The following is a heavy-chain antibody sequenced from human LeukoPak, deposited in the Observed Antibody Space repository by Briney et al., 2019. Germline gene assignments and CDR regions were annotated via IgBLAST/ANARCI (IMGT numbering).Heavy chain of an antibody. CDR2: IYYSGST. CDR3: AREIQLWLRKSNFDY. D-gene: IGHD5-18*01. CDR1: GGSISSSSYY. V-gene: IGHV4-39*07. J-gene: IGHJ4*02. Sequence: SETLSLTCTVSGGSISSSSYYWGWTRQPPGKGLEWIGSIYYSGSTYYNPSLKSRVTISVDTSKNQFSLKLSSVTAADTAVYYCAREIQLWLRKSNFDYWGQGTLVTVSS.